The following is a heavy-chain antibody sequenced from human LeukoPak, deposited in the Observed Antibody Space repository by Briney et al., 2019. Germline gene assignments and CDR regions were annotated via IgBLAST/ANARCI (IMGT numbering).Heavy chain of an antibody. CDR2: INPSSGGT. Sequence: ASVKVSCKASGYTFTGYYMHWVRQAPGQGLEWMGWINPSSGGTNYAQKFQGRVTMTRDTSISTAYMELSRLRSDDTAVYYCIVVVPVAMVSPSPFDYWGQGTLVTVSS. J-gene: IGHJ4*02. V-gene: IGHV1-2*02. D-gene: IGHD2-2*01. CDR3: IVVVPVAMVSPSPFDY. CDR1: GYTFTGYY.